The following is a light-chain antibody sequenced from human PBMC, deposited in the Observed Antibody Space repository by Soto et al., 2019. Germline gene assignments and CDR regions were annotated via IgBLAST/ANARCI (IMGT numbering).Light chain of an antibody. Sequence: DIQMTQSPSSLSASVGDRVTITCRASQSIVTWLAWYQQKPGKAPKLLIYEASSLESGVQSRFSGTGSWTEFTLTISSLQPDDSATYYCQQFNSSPYTFGQRTKVEIK. CDR1: QSIVTW. CDR3: QQFNSSPYT. CDR2: EAS. J-gene: IGKJ2*01. V-gene: IGKV1-5*03.